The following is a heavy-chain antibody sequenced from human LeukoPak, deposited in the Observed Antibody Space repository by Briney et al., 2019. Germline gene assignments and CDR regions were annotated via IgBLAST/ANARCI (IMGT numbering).Heavy chain of an antibody. CDR2: ISSSGITM. CDR3: VSLDGYNLGSFDY. CDR1: GFTFSDYY. D-gene: IGHD5-24*01. V-gene: IGHV3-11*01. J-gene: IGHJ4*02. Sequence: GGSLRLSCAASGFTFSDYYMSWIRQAPGKGLEWLSYISSSGITMYYADSVKGRFTISRDNAKNSLYLQMNSLRAEDTAVYYCVSLDGYNLGSFDYWGQGTLVTVSS.